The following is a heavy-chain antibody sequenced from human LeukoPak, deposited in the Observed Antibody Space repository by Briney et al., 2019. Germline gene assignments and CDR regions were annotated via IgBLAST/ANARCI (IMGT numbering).Heavy chain of an antibody. Sequence: GASVKVSCKASGGTFSSYAISWARQAPGQGLEWMGGIIPIFGTANYAQKFQGRVTITADESTSTAYMELCSLRSEDTAVFYCAGSLKFITMIPHYWGQGTLVTVSS. CDR1: GGTFSSYA. V-gene: IGHV1-69*13. J-gene: IGHJ4*02. D-gene: IGHD3-22*01. CDR3: AGSLKFITMIPHY. CDR2: IIPIFGTA.